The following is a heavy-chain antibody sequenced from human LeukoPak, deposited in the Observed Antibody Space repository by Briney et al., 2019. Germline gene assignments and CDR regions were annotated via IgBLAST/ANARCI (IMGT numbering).Heavy chain of an antibody. V-gene: IGHV3-74*01. CDR1: GFTFSSYW. J-gene: IGHJ4*02. Sequence: TGGSLRLSCAASGFTFSSYWMHWVRQAPGKGLVWVSRINSDGNSTSYADSVKGRFTISRDNAKNTLYLQMNSLRAEDTAVYYCAREGSIAARPPDYWGQGTLVTVSS. D-gene: IGHD6-6*01. CDR2: INSDGNST. CDR3: AREGSIAARPPDY.